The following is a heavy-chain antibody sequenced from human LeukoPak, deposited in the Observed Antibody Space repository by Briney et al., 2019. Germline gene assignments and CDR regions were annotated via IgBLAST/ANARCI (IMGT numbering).Heavy chain of an antibody. CDR3: ARLMRRGGMATNLAPIDY. J-gene: IGHJ4*02. V-gene: IGHV5-51*01. CDR1: GYSFTSYW. D-gene: IGHD5-24*01. Sequence: GESLKISCKGSGYSFTSYWIGWVRQMPGKGLEWMGIIYPSDSDTKYSPSFQGQVTISVDKSISTAYLQWSSLKASDTAMYYCARLMRRGGMATNLAPIDYWGQGTLVTVSS. CDR2: IYPSDSDT.